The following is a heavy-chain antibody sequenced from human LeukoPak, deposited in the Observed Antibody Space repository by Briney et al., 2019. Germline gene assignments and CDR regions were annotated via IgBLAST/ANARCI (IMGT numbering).Heavy chain of an antibody. CDR1: GYTFTVYY. J-gene: IGHJ5*02. Sequence: ASVKVSCKASGYTFTVYYMHWVRQAPGQGLEWMGWINPNSGGTNYAQKFQGRVTMTRDTSISTAYMELSRLRSDDTAVYYCARIAEWELRFDPWGQGTLVTVSS. CDR3: ARIAEWELRFDP. V-gene: IGHV1-2*02. CDR2: INPNSGGT. D-gene: IGHD1-26*01.